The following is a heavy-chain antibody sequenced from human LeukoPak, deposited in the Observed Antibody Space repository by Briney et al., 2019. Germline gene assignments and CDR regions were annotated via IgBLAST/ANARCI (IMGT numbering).Heavy chain of an antibody. V-gene: IGHV1-69*13. Sequence: ASVKVSCKASRGTFSSYTISWVRQAPGQGLEWMGGIIPIFGTANYAQKFQGRVTITADESTSTAYMELSSLRSEDTAMYYCARGVTGHYCSTTSCHWRAWFDPWGQGTLVTVSS. CDR2: IIPIFGTA. J-gene: IGHJ5*02. CDR3: ARGVTGHYCSTTSCHWRAWFDP. D-gene: IGHD2-2*01. CDR1: RGTFSSYT.